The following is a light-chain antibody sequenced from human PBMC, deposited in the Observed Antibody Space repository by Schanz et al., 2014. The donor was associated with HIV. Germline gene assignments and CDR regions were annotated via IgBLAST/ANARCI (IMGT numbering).Light chain of an antibody. CDR2: LNSDGSH. J-gene: IGLJ3*02. V-gene: IGLV4-69*01. CDR1: SGHSTYA. CDR3: QTWGTGIWV. Sequence: QSVLTQSPSASASLGASVKLTCTLSSGHSTYAIAWHQQQPEKGPRFLMNLNSDGSHNKGDGIPDRFSGTSSGAERYLTISSLQSEDEADYYCQTWGTGIWVFGGGTKLTVL.